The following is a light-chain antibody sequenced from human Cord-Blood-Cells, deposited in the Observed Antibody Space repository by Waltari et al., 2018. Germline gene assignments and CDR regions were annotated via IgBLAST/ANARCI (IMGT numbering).Light chain of an antibody. CDR2: STS. J-gene: IGLJ2*01. CDR3: LLYYGGAVV. CDR1: TAAVTSGYY. Sequence: QPVVPQEPSPPLPPGATVTITCASSTAAVTSGYYPNWFQQKPGQAPRARIYSTSNKHSWTPARFSGSLLGGKAALTLSGVQPEDEAEYYCLLYYGGAVVFGGGTKLTVL. V-gene: IGLV7-43*01.